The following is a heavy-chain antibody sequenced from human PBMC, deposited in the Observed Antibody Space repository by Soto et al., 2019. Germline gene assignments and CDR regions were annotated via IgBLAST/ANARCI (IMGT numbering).Heavy chain of an antibody. CDR1: GFTFGTYG. CDR2: IWYDGSIK. Sequence: PGGSLRLSCAASGFTFGTYGMHWVRQIPGNGLQWVAIIWYDGSIKYYADSVKGRFTISRDNSKNILYLQMNSLRDEDTAVYYCARIDCTGNNCNPYYHYGMDVWGQGTTVTVSS. D-gene: IGHD2-8*02. CDR3: ARIDCTGNNCNPYYHYGMDV. V-gene: IGHV3-33*01. J-gene: IGHJ6*02.